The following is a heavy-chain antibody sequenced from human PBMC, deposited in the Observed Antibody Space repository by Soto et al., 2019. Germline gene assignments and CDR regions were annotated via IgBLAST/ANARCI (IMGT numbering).Heavy chain of an antibody. J-gene: IGHJ6*02. V-gene: IGHV4-59*01. D-gene: IGHD3-10*01. CDR1: GGSISSYY. CDR2: IYYSGST. Sequence: QVQLQESGPGLVKPSETLSLTCTVSGGSISSYYWSWIRQPPGKGLEWIGYIYYSGSTNYNPSLKSRVTISVDTSKNQFSLKLSSVTAADTAVYYCARDKRFGSKAGYYYYYGMDVWGQGTTVTVSS. CDR3: ARDKRFGSKAGYYYYYGMDV.